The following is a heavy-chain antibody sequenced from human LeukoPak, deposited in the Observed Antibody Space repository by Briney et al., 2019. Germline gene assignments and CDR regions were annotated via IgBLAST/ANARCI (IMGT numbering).Heavy chain of an antibody. CDR1: GGSFGGYY. Sequence: SETLSLTCAVYGGSFGGYYWSWIRQPPGKGLEWIGEINHSGSTNYNPSLKSRVAISVDTSKNQFSLKLSSVTAADTAVYYCARAGVENYDFWSGYYPFDYWGQGTLVTVSS. V-gene: IGHV4-34*01. J-gene: IGHJ4*02. D-gene: IGHD3-3*01. CDR3: ARAGVENYDFWSGYYPFDY. CDR2: INHSGST.